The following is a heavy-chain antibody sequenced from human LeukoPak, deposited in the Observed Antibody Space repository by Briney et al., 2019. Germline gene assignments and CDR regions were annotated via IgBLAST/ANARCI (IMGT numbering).Heavy chain of an antibody. V-gene: IGHV4-39*02. Sequence: SETLSLTCTVPGDFISRSTYYWAWIRQPPGKGLEWIGSVYYGRSPYFNPSLESRATRSVDTSKNHFSLKMSSVTAADTAVYYCARSSGTGTFSYWGQGTLVTVSS. CDR2: VYYGRSP. CDR1: GDFISRSTYY. CDR3: ARSSGTGTFSY. D-gene: IGHD6-25*01. J-gene: IGHJ4*02.